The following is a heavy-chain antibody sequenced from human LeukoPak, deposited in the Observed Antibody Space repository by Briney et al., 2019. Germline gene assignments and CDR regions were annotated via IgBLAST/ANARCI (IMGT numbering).Heavy chain of an antibody. CDR2: IIPILGIA. CDR3: ARDRSSGLFDY. CDR1: GGTFSSYA. V-gene: IGHV1-69*04. J-gene: IGHJ4*02. Sequence: SVKVSCKASGGTFSSYAISWVRQAPGQGLEWMGRIIPILGIANYAQKFQGRVTITADKSTSTAYMELSSLRSEDTAVYYCARDRSSGLFDYWGQGTLVTVSS. D-gene: IGHD6-19*01.